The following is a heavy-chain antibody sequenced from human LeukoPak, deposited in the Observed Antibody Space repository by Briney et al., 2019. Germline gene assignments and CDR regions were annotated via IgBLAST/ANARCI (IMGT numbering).Heavy chain of an antibody. V-gene: IGHV4-59*01. CDR2: IYYSGST. J-gene: IGHJ4*02. CDR3: ARGIRGYSYIFDY. Sequence: SETLSLTCTVSGGSLSSYYWSWIRQPPGKGLGWIGYIYYSGSTNYNPSLKSRGTISVDTSKNQFSMKLSSVTAADTAVYYCARGIRGYSYIFDYWGQGTLVTVSS. CDR1: GGSLSSYY. D-gene: IGHD5-18*01.